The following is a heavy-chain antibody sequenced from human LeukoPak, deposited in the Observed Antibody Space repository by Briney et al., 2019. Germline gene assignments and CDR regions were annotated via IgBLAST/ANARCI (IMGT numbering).Heavy chain of an antibody. CDR3: AKDLSVVVTADFDY. Sequence: GGSLRLSCAASGFTFSSYAMSWVRQAPGKGLEWVSAISGSGGSTYYAGSVKGRFTISRDNSKNTLYLQMNSLRAEDTAVYYCAKDLSVVVTADFDYWGQGTLVTVSS. D-gene: IGHD2-21*02. J-gene: IGHJ4*02. CDR1: GFTFSSYA. V-gene: IGHV3-23*01. CDR2: ISGSGGST.